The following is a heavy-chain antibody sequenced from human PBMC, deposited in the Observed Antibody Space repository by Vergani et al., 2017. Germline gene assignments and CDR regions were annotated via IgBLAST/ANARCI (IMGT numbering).Heavy chain of an antibody. CDR3: ARRYCSSTSCYGSTRWFDP. V-gene: IGHV5-51*03. D-gene: IGHD2-2*01. CDR2: IYPGDSDT. CDR1: GYSFTSYW. J-gene: IGHJ5*02. Sequence: EVPLVQSGAEVKKPGESLKISCKGSGYSFTSYWIGWVRQMPGKGLEWMGIIYPGDSDTRYSPSFQGQVTISADKSISTAYLQWSSLKASDTAMYYCARRYCSSTSCYGSTRWFDPWGQGTLVTVSS.